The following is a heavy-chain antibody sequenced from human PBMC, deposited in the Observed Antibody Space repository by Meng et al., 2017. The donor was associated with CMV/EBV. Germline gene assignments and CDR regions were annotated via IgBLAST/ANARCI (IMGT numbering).Heavy chain of an antibody. V-gene: IGHV3-21*01. J-gene: IGHJ4*02. Sequence: ETLSLTCAASGFTFSSYSMNWVRQAPGKGLEWVSSISSSGSYIYYADSVKGRFTISRDNAKNSLYLQMNSLRAEDTAVYYCARGNDFWSGPDDYWGQGTLVTVSS. CDR3: ARGNDFWSGPDDY. CDR2: ISSSGSYI. CDR1: GFTFSSYS. D-gene: IGHD3-3*01.